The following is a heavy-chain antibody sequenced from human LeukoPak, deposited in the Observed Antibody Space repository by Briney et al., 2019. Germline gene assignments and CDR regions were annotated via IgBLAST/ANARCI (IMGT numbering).Heavy chain of an antibody. D-gene: IGHD3-10*01. V-gene: IGHV1-69*13. CDR1: GYTFTGYY. Sequence: GASVKVSCKASGYTFTGYYMHWVRQAPGQGLEWMGGIIPIFGTANYAQKFQGRVTITADESTSTAYMELSSLRSEDTAVYYCARGYYYGSGRPPDYYYGMDVWGKGTTVTVSS. CDR2: IIPIFGTA. J-gene: IGHJ6*04. CDR3: ARGYYYGSGRPPDYYYGMDV.